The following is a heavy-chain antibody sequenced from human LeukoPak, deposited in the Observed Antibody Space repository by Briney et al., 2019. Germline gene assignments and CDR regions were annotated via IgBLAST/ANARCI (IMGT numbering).Heavy chain of an antibody. Sequence: PGGSLRLSCAASGFTFSDHYMDWVRQAPGKGLEWVGRTRNKANSYTTEYAASVKGRFTISRDDSKNSLYLQMNSLKTEDTAVYYCARDRAGIYAFDIWGQGTMVTVSS. D-gene: IGHD6-13*01. CDR1: GFTFSDHY. V-gene: IGHV3-72*01. J-gene: IGHJ3*02. CDR3: ARDRAGIYAFDI. CDR2: TRNKANSYTT.